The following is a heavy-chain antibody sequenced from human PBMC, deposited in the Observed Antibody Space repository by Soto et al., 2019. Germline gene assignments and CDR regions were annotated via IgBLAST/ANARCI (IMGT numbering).Heavy chain of an antibody. Sequence: EVQLVESGGGLVQPGGSLRLSCAASKFTFSSYPMNWVRQAPGKGLEWISYISSSSTTIYYADSVKGRFTISRDNAKNSLYLQMNSLRDEDTAVYYCGGGWLGWYWGQGTLVTVSS. D-gene: IGHD3-10*01. J-gene: IGHJ4*02. CDR2: ISSSSTTI. CDR1: KFTFSSYP. CDR3: GGGWLGWY. V-gene: IGHV3-48*02.